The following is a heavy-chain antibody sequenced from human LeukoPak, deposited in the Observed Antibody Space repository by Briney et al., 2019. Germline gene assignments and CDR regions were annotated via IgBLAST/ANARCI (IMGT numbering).Heavy chain of an antibody. Sequence: GASVTVSCKASGYTFTSYAMNWVRQAPGQGLEWVGWINTNTGNPTYAQGFTGRFVFSLDTSVSTAYLQISSLKAEDTAVYYCARGGISSGSYYGSPTLCFDYWGQGTLVTVSS. V-gene: IGHV7-4-1*02. CDR1: GYTFTSYA. D-gene: IGHD3-10*01. CDR2: INTNTGNP. CDR3: ARGGISSGSYYGSPTLCFDY. J-gene: IGHJ4*02.